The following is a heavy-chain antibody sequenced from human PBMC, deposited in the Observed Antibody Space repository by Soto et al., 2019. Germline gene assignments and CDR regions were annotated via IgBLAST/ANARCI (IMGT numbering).Heavy chain of an antibody. CDR3: ARARRLNYYYYYGIDV. V-gene: IGHV4-34*01. CDR2: INHSGST. Sequence: QVQLQQWGAGLLKPSETLSLTCAVYGGSFSGYYWSWIRQPPGKGLEWIGEINHSGSTNYNPSLKSRVTISVDTSKNQFSLKLSSVTAADTAVYYCARARRLNYYYYYGIDVWGQGTTVTVSS. J-gene: IGHJ6*02. CDR1: GGSFSGYY.